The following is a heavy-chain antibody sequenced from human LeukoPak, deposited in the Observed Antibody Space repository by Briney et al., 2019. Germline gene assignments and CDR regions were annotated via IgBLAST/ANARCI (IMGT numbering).Heavy chain of an antibody. Sequence: GESLKISCKGSGYSFNSYWIAWVRQMPGKGLEWMGIIYPGDSDTRYSPSFQGQVTISADKSISTAYLQWSSLKASDTAMYYCARHRGYTFGPSWYYHGTSGYYDYWGQGTLVTVSS. CDR2: IYPGDSDT. V-gene: IGHV5-51*01. D-gene: IGHD3-22*01. CDR3: ARHRGYTFGPSWYYHGTSGYYDY. J-gene: IGHJ4*02. CDR1: GYSFNSYW.